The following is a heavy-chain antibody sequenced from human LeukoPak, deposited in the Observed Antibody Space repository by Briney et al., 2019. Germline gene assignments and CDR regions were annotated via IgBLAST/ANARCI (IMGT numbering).Heavy chain of an antibody. CDR3: ARGMGYSNYVFYYYGMDV. Sequence: GGSLRLSCAASGFAFSSYTMNWVRQAPGKGLEWVSYISSSGSTIYYADSVKGRFTISRDNAKNSLYLQMNSLRAEDTAVYYCARGMGYSNYVFYYYGMDVWGQGTTVTVSS. CDR1: GFAFSSYT. V-gene: IGHV3-48*04. J-gene: IGHJ6*02. CDR2: ISSSGSTI. D-gene: IGHD4-11*01.